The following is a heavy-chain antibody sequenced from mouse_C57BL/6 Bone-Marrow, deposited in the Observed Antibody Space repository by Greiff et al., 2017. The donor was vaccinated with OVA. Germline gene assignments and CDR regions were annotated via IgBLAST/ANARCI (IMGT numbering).Heavy chain of an antibody. CDR1: GYTFTSYW. CDR3: ARGVGDYDGEAWFAY. J-gene: IGHJ3*01. V-gene: IGHV1-69*01. Sequence: QVQLQQPGAELVMPGASVKLSCKASGYTFTSYWMHWVKQRPGQGLEWIGEIDPSDSYTNYNQKFKGKSTLTVDKSSSTAYMQLSSLTSEDSAVYYGARGVGDYDGEAWFAYWGQGTLVTVSA. D-gene: IGHD2-4*01. CDR2: IDPSDSYT.